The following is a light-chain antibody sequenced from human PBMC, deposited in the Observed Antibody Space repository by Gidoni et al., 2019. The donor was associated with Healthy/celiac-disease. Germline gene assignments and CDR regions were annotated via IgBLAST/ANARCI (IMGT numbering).Light chain of an antibody. CDR1: QSVSSY. V-gene: IGKV3-11*01. CDR2: DAS. CDR3: QQRSNWSPLT. Sequence: EIVLTKSPATLSLSPGERATRSCRASQSVSSYLAWYQQKPGQAPRLLIYDASNRATGIPARFSGSGSGTDFTLTISSLEPEDFAVYYCQQRSNWSPLTFGGGTKVEIK. J-gene: IGKJ4*01.